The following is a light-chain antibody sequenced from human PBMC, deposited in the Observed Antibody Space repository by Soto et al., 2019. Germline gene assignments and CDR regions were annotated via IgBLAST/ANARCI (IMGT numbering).Light chain of an antibody. V-gene: IGLV2-14*01. CDR1: SSDVGAYNY. CDR2: EVT. CDR3: SAYTTSNTLI. Sequence: QSVLTQPASVSGSPGQSITISCTGTSSDVGAYNYVSWYQQHPGRAPNLMIYEVTNRPSGVSNRFSGSKSGNTASLIISGLQTEDEANYYCSAYTTSNTLIFGTGTKVTVL. J-gene: IGLJ1*01.